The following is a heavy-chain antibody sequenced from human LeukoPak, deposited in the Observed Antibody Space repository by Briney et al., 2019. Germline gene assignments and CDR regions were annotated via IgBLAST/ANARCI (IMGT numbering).Heavy chain of an antibody. J-gene: IGHJ4*02. Sequence: SVKVSCKASGGTFSSYAISWVRQAPGQGLEWMGGIIPIFGTANYAQKFQGRVTITADKSTSTAYMELSSLRSEDTAVYYCASKAAAGKITEDWGQGTLVTVSS. CDR2: IIPIFGTA. D-gene: IGHD6-13*01. V-gene: IGHV1-69*06. CDR3: ASKAAAGKITED. CDR1: GGTFSSYA.